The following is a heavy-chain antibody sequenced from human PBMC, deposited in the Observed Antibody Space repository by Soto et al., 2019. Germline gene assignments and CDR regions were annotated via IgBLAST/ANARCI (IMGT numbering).Heavy chain of an antibody. D-gene: IGHD3-16*01. CDR2: IIPIFGTA. CDR3: AGGGEVSYYYGMDV. CDR1: GGTFSRYG. J-gene: IGHJ6*02. V-gene: IGHV1-69*12. Sequence: QVQLVQSGAEVKKPGSSVKVSCKASGGTFSRYGISWVRQAPGQGLEWMGGIIPIFGTANYAQKFQARVTITAGESTSTAYMELSSLRSEDTAVYYCAGGGEVSYYYGMDVWGQGTTVTVSS.